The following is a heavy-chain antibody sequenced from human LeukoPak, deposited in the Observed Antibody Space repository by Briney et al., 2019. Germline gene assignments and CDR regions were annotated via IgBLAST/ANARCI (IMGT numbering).Heavy chain of an antibody. D-gene: IGHD3-10*01. J-gene: IGHJ4*02. Sequence: SETLSLTCAVYGGSFSGYYWSWIRQPPGKGLEWIGEINHSGSTNYNPSLKSRVTISVDTSKNQFSLKLSSVTAADTAVYYCARGGVRGAFVYWGQGTLVTVSS. CDR2: INHSGST. CDR3: ARGGVRGAFVY. CDR1: GGSFSGYY. V-gene: IGHV4-34*01.